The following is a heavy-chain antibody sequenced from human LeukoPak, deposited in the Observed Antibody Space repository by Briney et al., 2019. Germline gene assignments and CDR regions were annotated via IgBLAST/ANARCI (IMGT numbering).Heavy chain of an antibody. CDR3: ARDLEHVYYDFWSGLGRGVGTTFDY. Sequence: GASVKVSCKASGYTFTSYYMHWVRQAPGQGLEWMGIINPSGGSTSYAQKFQGRVTMTRDTSTSTVYMELSSLRSEDTAVYYCARDLEHVYYDFWSGLGRGVGTTFDYWGQGTLDTVSS. CDR1: GYTFTSYY. D-gene: IGHD3-3*01. CDR2: INPSGGST. V-gene: IGHV1-46*01. J-gene: IGHJ4*02.